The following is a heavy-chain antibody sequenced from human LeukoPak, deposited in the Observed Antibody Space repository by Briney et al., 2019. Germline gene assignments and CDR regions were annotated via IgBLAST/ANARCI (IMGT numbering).Heavy chain of an antibody. CDR3: ARAKEGPNYDFWSGSPVFAFDI. V-gene: IGHV3-11*01. J-gene: IGHJ3*02. CDR2: ISSSGSTI. D-gene: IGHD3-3*01. CDR1: GFTFSDYY. Sequence: GSLRLSCAASGFTFSDYYMSWIRQTPGKGLEWVSYISSSGSTIYYADSVKGRFTISRDNAKNSLYLQMNSLRAEDTAVYYCARAKEGPNYDFWSGSPVFAFDIWGQGTMVTVSS.